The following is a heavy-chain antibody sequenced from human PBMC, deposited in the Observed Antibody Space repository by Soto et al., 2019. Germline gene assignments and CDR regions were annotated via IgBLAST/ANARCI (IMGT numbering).Heavy chain of an antibody. J-gene: IGHJ5*02. CDR3: AREVVENSSLWLDP. CDR1: GYPFTNND. Sequence: DSGKVCCKASGYPFTNNDINLVRQAPGQGLEWIGWMNTNTNTTDSAEVFEGRVSLTWDTSISTAYMQLNSLKIDDTAVYYCAREVVENSSLWLDPWGQGTMVTVSS. V-gene: IGHV1-8*01. D-gene: IGHD6-6*01. CDR2: MNTNTNTT.